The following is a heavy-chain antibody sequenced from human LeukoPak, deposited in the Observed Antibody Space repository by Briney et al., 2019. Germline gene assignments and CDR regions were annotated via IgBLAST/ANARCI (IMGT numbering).Heavy chain of an antibody. CDR2: IYYSGST. D-gene: IGHD6-19*01. V-gene: IGHV4-30-4*08. CDR1: GGSIISSAYY. CDR3: VRTEVSSGSEEY. Sequence: PSETLSLTCTVSGGSIISSAYYWSWIRQPPGKGVEWIGYIYYSGSTYYNPSLKSRVTISLDTSKNQFSLKLSSVTAADTAVYYCVRTEVSSGSEEYWGQGTLVTVSS. J-gene: IGHJ4*02.